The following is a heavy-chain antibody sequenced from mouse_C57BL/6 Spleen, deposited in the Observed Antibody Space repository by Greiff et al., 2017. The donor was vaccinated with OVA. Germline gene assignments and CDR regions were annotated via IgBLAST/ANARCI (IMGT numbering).Heavy chain of an antibody. Sequence: QVQLQQPGAELVRPGSSVKLSCKASGYTFTSYWMHWVKQRPIQGLEWIGNIDPSDNETHYNQKFKDKATLTVDKSSSKAYMQLSSLTSEDSAVYYCARRDGYPYYFDYWGQGTTLTVSS. J-gene: IGHJ2*01. CDR3: ARRDGYPYYFDY. V-gene: IGHV1-52*01. CDR1: GYTFTSYW. CDR2: IDPSDNET. D-gene: IGHD2-3*01.